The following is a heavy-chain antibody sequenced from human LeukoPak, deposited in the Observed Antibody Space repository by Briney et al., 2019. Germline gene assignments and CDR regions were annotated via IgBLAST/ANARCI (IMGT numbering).Heavy chain of an antibody. CDR2: IYTSGST. V-gene: IGHV4-61*02. D-gene: IGHD2-2*01. CDR1: GGSISSGGYY. Sequence: SQTLSLTCTVSGGSISSGGYYWSWIRQPAGKGLEWIGRIYTSGSTNYNPSLKSRVTISVDTSKNQFSLKLSSVTAADTAVYYCAREPYPYCSSTSCYYLDYWGQGTLVTVSS. CDR3: AREPYPYCSSTSCYYLDY. J-gene: IGHJ4*02.